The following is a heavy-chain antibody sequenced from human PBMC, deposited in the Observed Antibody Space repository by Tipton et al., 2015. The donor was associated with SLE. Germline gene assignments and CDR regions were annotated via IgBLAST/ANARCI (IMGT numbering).Heavy chain of an antibody. Sequence: SLRLSCAASGFTFSSYAMSWVRQAPGKGLEWVSTICGSGGSTYYADSVKGRFTITRDNSKNTMYLQMSSLRAEDAAVYYCATGWGTFWGQGTLVTVSS. V-gene: IGHV3-23*01. CDR3: ATGWGTF. CDR1: GFTFSSYA. CDR2: ICGSGGST. D-gene: IGHD3-16*01. J-gene: IGHJ4*02.